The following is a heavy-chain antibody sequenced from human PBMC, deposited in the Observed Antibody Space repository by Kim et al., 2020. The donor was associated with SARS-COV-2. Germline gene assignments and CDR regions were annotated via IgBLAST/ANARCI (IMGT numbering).Heavy chain of an antibody. Sequence: GGSLRLSCAASGFTFRNYAMSWVRQAPGKGLDWVSTISRSGDSTFYADSVKGRFTISRDNSKDTLYLQMNSLRAEDPALYYCATPDYFGSGNPRVDYWG. J-gene: IGHJ4*01. CDR3: ATPDYFGSGNPRVDY. CDR1: GFTFRNYA. D-gene: IGHD3-10*01. CDR2: ISRSGDST. V-gene: IGHV3-23*01.